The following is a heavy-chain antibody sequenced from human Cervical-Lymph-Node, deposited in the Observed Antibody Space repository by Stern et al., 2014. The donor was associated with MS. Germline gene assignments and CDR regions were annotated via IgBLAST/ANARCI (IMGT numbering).Heavy chain of an antibody. CDR3: ARARVGDYARSPHLDS. Sequence: EVQLVESGGGLVKPGESLRLSCDASGFTFSHYSINWVRQAPGKGLEWISSISNNSTHTYYADSVEGRFPISRDSAKDSVSLHMVSLRAEDTAVYYCARARVGDYARSPHLDSWGQGPLVTVSS. CDR1: GFTFSHYS. V-gene: IGHV3-21*01. D-gene: IGHD4-17*01. J-gene: IGHJ4*02. CDR2: ISNNSTHT.